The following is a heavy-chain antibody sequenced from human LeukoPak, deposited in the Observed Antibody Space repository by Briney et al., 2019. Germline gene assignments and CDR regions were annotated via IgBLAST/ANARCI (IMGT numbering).Heavy chain of an antibody. V-gene: IGHV3-23*01. CDR1: GFTFSSYA. Sequence: GGSLRLSCAASGFTFSSYAMSWVRQAPGKGLEWVSAISGSGGSTYYADSVKGRFTISRDNSKNTLYLQMSSLRSEDTAVYYCARDVLLFFGEFDPWGQGTLVTVSS. CDR2: ISGSGGST. D-gene: IGHD3-10*01. J-gene: IGHJ5*02. CDR3: ARDVLLFFGEFDP.